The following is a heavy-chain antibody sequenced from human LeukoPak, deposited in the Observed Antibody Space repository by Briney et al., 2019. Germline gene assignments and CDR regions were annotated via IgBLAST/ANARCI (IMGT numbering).Heavy chain of an antibody. D-gene: IGHD6-19*01. CDR3: AREGVAVAGPRSWYFDL. J-gene: IGHJ2*01. Sequence: GGSLRLSCAASGFTVSSNYMSWVRQAPGKGLERVSVIYSGGSTYYADSVKGRFTISRDNSKNTLYLQMNSLRAEDTAVYYCAREGVAVAGPRSWYFDLWGRGTLVTVSS. V-gene: IGHV3-53*01. CDR2: IYSGGST. CDR1: GFTVSSNY.